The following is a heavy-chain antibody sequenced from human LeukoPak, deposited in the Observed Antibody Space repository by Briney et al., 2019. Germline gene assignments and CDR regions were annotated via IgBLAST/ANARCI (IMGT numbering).Heavy chain of an antibody. CDR1: GYTFTSYG. D-gene: IGHD3-9*01. J-gene: IGHJ6*02. V-gene: IGHV1-18*01. CDR2: ISAYNGNT. Sequence: ASVKVSCKASGYTFTSYGISWVRQAPGQGLEWMGWISAYNGNTNYAQKLQGRVTMTTDTSTSTAYMELRSLRSDDTAVYYCARDYHDILTGYYKGPYYYYYGMDVWGQGTTVTVSS. CDR3: ARDYHDILTGYYKGPYYYYYGMDV.